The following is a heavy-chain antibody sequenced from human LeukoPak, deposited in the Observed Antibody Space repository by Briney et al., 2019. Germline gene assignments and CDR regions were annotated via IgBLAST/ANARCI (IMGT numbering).Heavy chain of an antibody. CDR3: AKDVYSSSSGVDY. J-gene: IGHJ4*02. V-gene: IGHV3-9*01. D-gene: IGHD6-6*01. CDR1: GFTFDDYA. Sequence: PGGSLRLSCAASGFTFDDYAMHWVRQAPGKGLEWVSGISWNRGSIGYADSVKGRFTISRDNAKNSLYLQMNSLRAEDTALYYCAKDVYSSSSGVDYWGQGTLVTVSS. CDR2: ISWNRGSI.